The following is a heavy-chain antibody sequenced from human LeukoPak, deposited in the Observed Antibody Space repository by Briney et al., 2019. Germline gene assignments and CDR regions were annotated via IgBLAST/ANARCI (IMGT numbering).Heavy chain of an antibody. CDR1: GYTFTSYG. V-gene: IGHV1-18*01. J-gene: IGHJ3*02. D-gene: IGHD2-2*02. CDR2: ISAYNGNT. CDR3: AVSRGSSVAAIPHAFDI. Sequence: ASVKVSCKASGYTFTSYGISWVRQAPGQGLEWMGWISAYNGNTTYAQKLQGRVTMTTDTSTSTAYMELRSLRSDDTAVYYCAVSRGSSVAAIPHAFDIWGQGTMVTVSS.